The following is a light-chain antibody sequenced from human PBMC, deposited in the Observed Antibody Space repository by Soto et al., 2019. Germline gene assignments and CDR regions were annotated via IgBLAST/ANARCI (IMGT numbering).Light chain of an antibody. J-gene: IGKJ2*01. CDR1: QSVSSN. V-gene: IGKV3-15*01. CDR3: QQYNNWPPRT. CDR2: GAS. Sequence: EIVMTQSPATLSVSPGERATLSCRASQSVSSNLAWYHQKPGPAPSLLIYGASTRATGIPARFSGSGSGTEFTLTISSLQSEDFAVYYCQQYNNWPPRTFGQGTKLEIK.